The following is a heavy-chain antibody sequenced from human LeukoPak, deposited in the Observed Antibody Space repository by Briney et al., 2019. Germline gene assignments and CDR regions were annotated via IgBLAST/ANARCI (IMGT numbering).Heavy chain of an antibody. D-gene: IGHD1-26*01. Sequence: PGGSLRLSCAASGFTFSSYWMHWVRQVPNQGLMWVSRINSDETISEYVDSVNGRFTISRDNAKNTLYLQMNSLTAEDTAVYYCARDPNPIMGANFHFWGQGTLVTVSS. J-gene: IGHJ4*02. CDR3: ARDPNPIMGANFHF. V-gene: IGHV3-74*01. CDR2: INSDETIS. CDR1: GFTFSSYW.